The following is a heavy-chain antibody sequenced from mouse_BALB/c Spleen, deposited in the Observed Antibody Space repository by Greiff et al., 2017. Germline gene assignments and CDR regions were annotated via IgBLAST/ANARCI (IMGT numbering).Heavy chain of an antibody. CDR2: ISDGGSYT. CDR3: ARDYGSSYKAWFAY. Sequence: VQLKESGGGLVKPGGSLKLSCAASGFTFSDYYMYWVRQTPEKRLEWVATISDGGSYTYYPDSVKGRFTISRDNAKNNLYLQMSSLKSEDTAMYYCARDYGSSYKAWFAYWGQGTLVTVSA. CDR1: GFTFSDYY. J-gene: IGHJ3*01. D-gene: IGHD1-1*01. V-gene: IGHV5-4*02.